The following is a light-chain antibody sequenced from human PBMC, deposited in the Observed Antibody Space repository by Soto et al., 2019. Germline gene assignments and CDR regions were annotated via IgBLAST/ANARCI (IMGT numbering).Light chain of an antibody. CDR1: QSVLYSSNNKNY. J-gene: IGKJ4*01. CDR2: WAS. V-gene: IGKV4-1*01. CDR3: QQYYSTPFT. Sequence: DIVMTQSPDSLAVSLGERATINCKSSQSVLYSSNNKNYLAWYQQKPGQPPKLLIYWASTRESGVPGRFSGSGSGTDFTLTISSLQAEDVAVYYCQQYYSTPFTFGGGTKVDIK.